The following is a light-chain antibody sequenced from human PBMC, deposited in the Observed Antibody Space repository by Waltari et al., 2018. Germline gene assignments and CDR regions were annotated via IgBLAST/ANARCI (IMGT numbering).Light chain of an antibody. V-gene: IGLV2-14*03. CDR3: SSYIDSSTLEL. Sequence: QSALTQPASVSGSPGQSITIPCTGTSSDIGCYNYVPWYQQVPCQAPKLMIYDVSNRPSGVASRFSGSKSGNTASLTISGLQAEDEADYFCSSYIDSSTLELFGGGTSLTVL. CDR1: SSDIGCYNY. J-gene: IGLJ2*01. CDR2: DVS.